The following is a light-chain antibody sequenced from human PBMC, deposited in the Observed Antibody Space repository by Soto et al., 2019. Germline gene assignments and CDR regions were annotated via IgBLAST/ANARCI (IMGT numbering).Light chain of an antibody. CDR1: SSDVGTYNY. Sequence: ALTQPASVSGSPGQSITISCTGTSSDVGTYNYVSWYQHHPGKAPKLIIYEVSNRPSGVSNRFSGSKSGSTASLTISGLQAEDEAAYHCTSYTRDTALVFGTGTKVTVL. CDR2: EVS. J-gene: IGLJ1*01. CDR3: TSYTRDTALV. V-gene: IGLV2-14*01.